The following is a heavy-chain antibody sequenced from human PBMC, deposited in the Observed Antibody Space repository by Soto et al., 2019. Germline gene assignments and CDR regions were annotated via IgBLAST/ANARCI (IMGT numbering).Heavy chain of an antibody. Sequence: VGSLRLSCAVSGFTFRSYWMHWVRQAPGKGLVWVSRINSDGSSTNYADSVKGRFTVSRDNAKSTLYLQMNSLKAEDTAVYYCAREGVGYSYGNFDYWGQGTLVTVS. D-gene: IGHD5-18*01. CDR2: INSDGSST. J-gene: IGHJ4*02. CDR1: GFTFRSYW. V-gene: IGHV3-74*01. CDR3: AREGVGYSYGNFDY.